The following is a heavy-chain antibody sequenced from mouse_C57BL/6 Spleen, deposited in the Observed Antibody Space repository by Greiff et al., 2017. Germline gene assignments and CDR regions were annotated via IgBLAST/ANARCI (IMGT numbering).Heavy chain of an antibody. Sequence: VQLQQPGAELVKPGASVKLSCKASGYTFTSYWMPWVKQRPGQGLEWIGMIHPNSGSTNYNEKFKSKATLTVDKSSSTAYMQLSSLTSEDSAVYYCARGLYCYDEGFAYWGQGTLVTVSA. CDR1: GYTFTSYW. J-gene: IGHJ3*01. D-gene: IGHD2-12*01. V-gene: IGHV1-64*01. CDR3: ARGLYCYDEGFAY. CDR2: IHPNSGST.